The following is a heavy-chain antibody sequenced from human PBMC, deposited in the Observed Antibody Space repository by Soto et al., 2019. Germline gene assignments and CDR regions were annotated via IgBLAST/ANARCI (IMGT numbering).Heavy chain of an antibody. V-gene: IGHV1-18*04. J-gene: IGHJ6*02. CDR3: ARDPGLPTVDRYCYYGMDV. CDR2: ISAYNGNT. D-gene: IGHD1-26*01. CDR1: GYTFTSYG. Sequence: ASVKVSCKASGYTFTSYGISWVRQAPGQGLEWMGWISAYNGNTNYAQKLQGRVTMTTDTSTSTAYMELRSLRSDDTAVYYCARDPGLPTVDRYCYYGMDVWGQGTTVTVSS.